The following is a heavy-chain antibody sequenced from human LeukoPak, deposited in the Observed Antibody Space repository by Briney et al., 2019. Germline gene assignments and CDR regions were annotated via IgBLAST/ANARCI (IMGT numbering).Heavy chain of an antibody. V-gene: IGHV1-2*02. J-gene: IGHJ4*02. CDR1: GYTFTGYY. CDR2: INPNSGGT. Sequence: GASVKVSCKASGYTFTGYYMHWVRQAPGQGLEWMGWINPNSGGTNYAQKFQGRVTMTRDTSISTAYMELSRLRSDDTAVYYCARVRDYGGITFDYWGQGTLVTVSS. D-gene: IGHD4-23*01. CDR3: ARVRDYGGITFDY.